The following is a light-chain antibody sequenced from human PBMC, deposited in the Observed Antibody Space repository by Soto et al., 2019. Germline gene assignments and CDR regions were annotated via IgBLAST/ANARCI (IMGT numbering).Light chain of an antibody. Sequence: QSALTQPASVSGSPGQSVTISCTGTSSDVGGFNSVSWYQQVTGKAPILMIYEVTNRPSGVSNRFSGSKSGNTASLTISGLQAEDEADYYCSSYTSSGTLVVFGGGTKVTVL. J-gene: IGLJ2*01. V-gene: IGLV2-14*01. CDR3: SSYTSSGTLVV. CDR2: EVT. CDR1: SSDVGGFNS.